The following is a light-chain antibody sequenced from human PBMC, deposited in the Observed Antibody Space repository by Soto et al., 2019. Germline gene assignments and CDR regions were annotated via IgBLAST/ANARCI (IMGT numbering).Light chain of an antibody. Sequence: DIQLTQSPSLLSASVGDRATXXXXASHDISTYLAWYQQKPGKAPKLMIYEASTLQSGVPSRFSGSGSGTEFTLTISGLLPEDFATYHCQQLNTLPFTFGQGTRLEIK. CDR3: QQLNTLPFT. J-gene: IGKJ5*01. CDR1: HDISTY. V-gene: IGKV1-9*01. CDR2: EAS.